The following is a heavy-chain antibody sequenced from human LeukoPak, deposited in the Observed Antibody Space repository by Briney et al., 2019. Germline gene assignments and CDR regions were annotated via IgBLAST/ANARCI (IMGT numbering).Heavy chain of an antibody. D-gene: IGHD3-22*01. J-gene: IGHJ4*02. Sequence: SVKVSCKASGGTFSSYTISWVRQAPGQGLEWMGRIIPILGIANYAQKFQGRVTITADKSTSTAYMELSSLRSEDTAVYCCARDPPPNYYDSSGYYPNYWGQGTMVTVSS. CDR3: ARDPPPNYYDSSGYYPNY. CDR1: GGTFSSYT. CDR2: IIPILGIA. V-gene: IGHV1-69*04.